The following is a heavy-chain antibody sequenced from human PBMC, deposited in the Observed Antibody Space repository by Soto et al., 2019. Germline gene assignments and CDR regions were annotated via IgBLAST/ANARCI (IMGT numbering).Heavy chain of an antibody. V-gene: IGHV4-59*01. J-gene: IGHJ4*02. CDR1: GGSISSYY. D-gene: IGHD3-22*01. CDR3: ARVFSPPPFDSSGYYYYFDY. CDR2: IYYSGST. Sequence: SETLSLTCTVSGGSISSYYWSWIRQPPGKGLEWIGYIYYSGSTNYNPSLKSRVTISVDTSKNQFSLKLSSVTAADTAVYYCARVFSPPPFDSSGYYYYFDYWGQGTLVTVSS.